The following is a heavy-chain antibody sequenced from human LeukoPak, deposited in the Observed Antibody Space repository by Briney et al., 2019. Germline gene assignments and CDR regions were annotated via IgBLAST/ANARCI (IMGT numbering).Heavy chain of an antibody. CDR3: ARRGSGSPFGY. V-gene: IGHV4-59*01. D-gene: IGHD3-10*01. CDR2: IHYSGAT. CDR1: GGSINNYY. Sequence: SETLSLTCSVSGGSINNYYWSWIRQPPGKGLEWIGYIHYSGATDYNPPFKSRVTISLDTSKNHFSLRLSSVTAADTAVYYCARRGSGSPFGYWGLGTLVTVSS. J-gene: IGHJ4*02.